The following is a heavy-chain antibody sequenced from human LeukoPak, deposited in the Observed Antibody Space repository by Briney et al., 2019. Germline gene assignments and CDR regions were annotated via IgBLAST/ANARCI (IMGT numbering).Heavy chain of an antibody. CDR1: GGSIRSSSYY. Sequence: SETLSLTCIVSGGSIRSSSYYWGWIRQPPGKGLEWIGSMYYTGSTYYNPSLKTRVTISVDTSKNQFSLKLSSVTAADTAVYYCARDLGGRYYYDSSGYYHDDAFDIWGQGTMVTVSS. CDR3: ARDLGGRYYYDSSGYYHDDAFDI. CDR2: MYYTGST. V-gene: IGHV4-39*07. D-gene: IGHD3-22*01. J-gene: IGHJ3*02.